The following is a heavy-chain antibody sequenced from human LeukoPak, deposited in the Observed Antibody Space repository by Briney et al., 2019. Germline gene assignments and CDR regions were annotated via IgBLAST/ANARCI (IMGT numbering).Heavy chain of an antibody. D-gene: IGHD3-22*01. J-gene: IGHJ4*02. V-gene: IGHV4-34*01. CDR2: INHSGST. CDR3: ARGRRRGYYYDSSGYAHFDY. CDR1: GGSFSGYY. Sequence: SETLSLTCAVYGGSFSGYYWSWIRQPPGKGLEWIGEINHSGSTNYNPSLKSRVTISVDTSKNQFSLKLSSVTAADTAAYYCARGRRRGYYYDSSGYAHFDYWGQGTLVTVSS.